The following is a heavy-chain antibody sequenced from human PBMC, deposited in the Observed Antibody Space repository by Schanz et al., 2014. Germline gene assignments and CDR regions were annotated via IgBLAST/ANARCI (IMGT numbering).Heavy chain of an antibody. CDR3: AKGRTVWSGSDRKYYFDY. D-gene: IGHD1-26*01. V-gene: IGHV3-23*01. J-gene: IGHJ4*02. CDR1: GFTFSNYA. CDR2: ISGTGSTP. Sequence: EEQLLESGGALVQPGGSLRLSCAASGFTFSNYAMSWVRQAPGKGLDWVSIISGTGSTPYYADSVKGRYTISRDNSKNTLYLQMNSLRAEDTAIYYCAKGRTVWSGSDRKYYFDYWGQGTLVTVSS.